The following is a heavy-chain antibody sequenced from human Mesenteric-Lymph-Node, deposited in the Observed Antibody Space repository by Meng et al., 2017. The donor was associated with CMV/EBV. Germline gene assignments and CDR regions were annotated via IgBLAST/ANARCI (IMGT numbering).Heavy chain of an antibody. J-gene: IGHJ4*02. Sequence: SGFTFSSYNINWVRQAPGKGLEWVAVMSHDGSETCYSDSIQRRFTISRGTSRSTLSLLMNSLTSDDTAVYYCVRVSTHYYDSSCFDYWGQGTLVTVSS. V-gene: IGHV3-30*19. CDR1: GFTFSSYN. D-gene: IGHD3-22*01. CDR3: VRVSTHYYDSSCFDY. CDR2: MSHDGSET.